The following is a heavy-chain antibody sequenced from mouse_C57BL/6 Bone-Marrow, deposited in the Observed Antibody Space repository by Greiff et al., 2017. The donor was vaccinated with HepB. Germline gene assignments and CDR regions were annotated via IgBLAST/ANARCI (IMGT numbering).Heavy chain of an antibody. CDR2: IDPSDSYT. Sequence: VQLQQPGAELVMPGASVKLSCKASGYTFTSYWMHWVKQRPGQGLEWIGEIDPSDSYTNYNQKFKGKSTLTVDKSSSTAYMQLSSLTSEDSAVDYCAREGYGYDGFAYWGQVTLVTVSA. J-gene: IGHJ3*01. D-gene: IGHD2-2*01. V-gene: IGHV1-69*01. CDR3: AREGYGYDGFAY. CDR1: GYTFTSYW.